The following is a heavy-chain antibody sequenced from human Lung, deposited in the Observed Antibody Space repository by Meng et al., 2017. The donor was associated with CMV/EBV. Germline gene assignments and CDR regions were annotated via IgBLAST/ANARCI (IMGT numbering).Heavy chain of an antibody. J-gene: IGHJ4*02. CDR3: ARYLITFGGVIVSAY. Sequence: LXCTVSGGSISSSSYYWGWIRQPPGKGLEWIGSIYYSGSTYYNPSLKSRVIISVDTSKNQFSLKLSSVTAADTAVYYCARYLITFGGVIVSAYWGKGTLVTVSS. V-gene: IGHV4-39*07. D-gene: IGHD3-16*02. CDR1: GGSISSSSYY. CDR2: IYYSGST.